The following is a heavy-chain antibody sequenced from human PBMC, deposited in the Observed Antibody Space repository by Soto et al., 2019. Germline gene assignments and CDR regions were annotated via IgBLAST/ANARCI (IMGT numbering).Heavy chain of an antibody. Sequence: QVQLVESGGGVVQPGRSLRLSCAVSGFTVSTYGMHWVRQAPGKGLEWVAVISRDGGTKYYADSVKGRFTISRDNSRNRLLLEMNSLRSDDMAGYYCTGEVASGYWGQGTLVTVSS. CDR3: TGEVASGY. CDR1: GFTVSTYG. J-gene: IGHJ4*02. V-gene: IGHV3-30*03. D-gene: IGHD2-8*02. CDR2: ISRDGGTK.